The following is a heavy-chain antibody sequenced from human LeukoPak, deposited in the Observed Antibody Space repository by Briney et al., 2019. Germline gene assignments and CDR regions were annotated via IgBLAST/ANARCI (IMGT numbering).Heavy chain of an antibody. CDR1: RFTFSNYV. D-gene: IGHD3-10*01. Sequence: PGGSLRLSCAASRFTFSNYVMQWVRQVPGKGLEWVALIAHDGSNKYYADSVKGRFTISRDNSRSILYLQMNSLRPEDTAVYSCARSFFQWYYGSCLDSWGQGTLVTVSS. J-gene: IGHJ4*02. CDR2: IAHDGSNK. CDR3: ARSFFQWYYGSCLDS. V-gene: IGHV3-30*03.